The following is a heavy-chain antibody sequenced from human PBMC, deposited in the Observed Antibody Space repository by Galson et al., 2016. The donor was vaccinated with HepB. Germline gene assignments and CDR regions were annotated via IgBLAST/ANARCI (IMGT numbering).Heavy chain of an antibody. CDR3: AKRVTAFSGNFDY. CDR1: GFTFDDYV. J-gene: IGHJ4*02. V-gene: IGHV3-43D*04. Sequence: SLRLSCAASGFTFDDYVLHWVRQAPGKGLEWVSLISWDGGSTFYADSVKGRFTVSRDDSRDTLYLQMNSLRAEDTAVYYCAKRVTAFSGNFDYWGQGTLVTVSS. D-gene: IGHD2-21*02. CDR2: ISWDGGST.